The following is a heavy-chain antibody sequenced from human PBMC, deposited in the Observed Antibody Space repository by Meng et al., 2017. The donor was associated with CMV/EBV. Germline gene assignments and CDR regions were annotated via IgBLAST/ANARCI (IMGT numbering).Heavy chain of an antibody. J-gene: IGHJ6*02. CDR2: IIPIFGTA. CDR3: AASNPTYYYGMDV. CDR1: GGTFSSYA. Sequence: SVKVSCKASGGTFSSYANSWVRQAPGQGLEWMGGIIPIFGTANYAQKFQGRVTITTDESTSTAYMELSSLRSEDTAVYYCAASNPTYYYGMDVWGQGTTVTVSS. V-gene: IGHV1-69*05.